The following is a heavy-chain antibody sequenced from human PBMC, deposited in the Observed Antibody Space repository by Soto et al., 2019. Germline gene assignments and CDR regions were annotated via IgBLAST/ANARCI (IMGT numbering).Heavy chain of an antibody. J-gene: IGHJ3*02. CDR3: AGASGTVLMVYAFDFGAFDI. Sequence: PGGSLRLSCAASGFTFSSYGTHWVRQAPGKGLEWVAVIWYDGSNKYYADSVKGRFTISRDNSKNTLYLQMNSLRAEDAAVYYCAGASGTVLMVYAFDFGAFDIWGQGTMVTVSS. CDR1: GFTFSSYG. D-gene: IGHD2-8*01. V-gene: IGHV3-33*01. CDR2: IWYDGSNK.